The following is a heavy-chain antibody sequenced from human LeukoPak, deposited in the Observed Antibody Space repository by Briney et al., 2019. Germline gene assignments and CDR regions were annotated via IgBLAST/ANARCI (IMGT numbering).Heavy chain of an antibody. CDR1: GFTFSSYA. V-gene: IGHV3-23*01. J-gene: IGHJ3*02. D-gene: IGHD6-19*01. CDR2: ISGSGGST. Sequence: GGSLRLSCAASGFTFSSYAMSWVRQAPGKGLEWVSAISGSGGSTHYADSVKGRFTISRDDSKNVLYLQMNSLRAEDTAVYYCSRKYSSAWSEAFDIWGQGTMVTVSS. CDR3: SRKYSSAWSEAFDI.